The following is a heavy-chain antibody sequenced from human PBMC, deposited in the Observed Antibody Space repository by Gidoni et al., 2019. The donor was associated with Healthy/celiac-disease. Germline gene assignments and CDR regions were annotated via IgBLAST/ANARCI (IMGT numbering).Heavy chain of an antibody. CDR1: AFTFSSYG. Sequence: QVQLVASGGGVVQPGRSLRLSCAASAFTFSSYGMHWVRQAPGKGLEWVAVIWYDGSNKYYADSVKGRFTISRDNSKNTLYLQMNSLRAEDTAVYYCARPAGGSCPLSYGDCYDWYFDLWGRGTLVTVSS. CDR3: ARPAGGSCPLSYGDCYDWYFDL. CDR2: IWYDGSNK. V-gene: IGHV3-33*01. J-gene: IGHJ2*01. D-gene: IGHD2-15*01.